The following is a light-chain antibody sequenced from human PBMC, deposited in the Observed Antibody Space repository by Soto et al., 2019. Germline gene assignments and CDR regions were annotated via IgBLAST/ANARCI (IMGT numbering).Light chain of an antibody. J-gene: IGKJ1*01. Sequence: EIVLTQSPGTLSLSPGERATLSCRASQSVSSSYLAWYQQKPGQAPRLLIYGASSRATGIPDRFSGSGSGTDFTLTISRLEPEDFAVYYCQQYATSPWTFGQGTMVEIK. CDR2: GAS. V-gene: IGKV3-20*01. CDR3: QQYATSPWT. CDR1: QSVSSSY.